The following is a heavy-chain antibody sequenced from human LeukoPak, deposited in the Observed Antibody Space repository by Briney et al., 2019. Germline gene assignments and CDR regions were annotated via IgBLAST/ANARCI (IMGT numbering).Heavy chain of an antibody. CDR3: ARQRATIFGVVIARIHAFDI. J-gene: IGHJ3*02. CDR1: GGSISSYY. D-gene: IGHD3-3*01. CDR2: IYTSGST. V-gene: IGHV4-4*07. Sequence: PSETLSLTCTVSGGSISSYYWSWIRQPAGKGLEWIGRIYTSGSTNYNPSLRSRVTMSVDTSKNQFSLKLSSVTAADTAVYYCARQRATIFGVVIARIHAFDIWGQGTMVTVSS.